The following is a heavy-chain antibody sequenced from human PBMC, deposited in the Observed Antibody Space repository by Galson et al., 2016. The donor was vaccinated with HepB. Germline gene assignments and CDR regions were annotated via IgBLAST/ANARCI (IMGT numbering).Heavy chain of an antibody. Sequence: SLRLSCAASGFTFGSYSMNWVRQAPGKGLEWVSYISSTTTTVYYADSVKGRFTISRDNAKNSLFLQMNSLRGEDTAVYYCARTWDVAVVPAADYYYYGLDVWGQGTTVTVAS. J-gene: IGHJ6*02. CDR3: ARTWDVAVVPAADYYYYGLDV. V-gene: IGHV3-48*01. D-gene: IGHD2-15*01. CDR1: GFTFGSYS. CDR2: ISSTTTTV.